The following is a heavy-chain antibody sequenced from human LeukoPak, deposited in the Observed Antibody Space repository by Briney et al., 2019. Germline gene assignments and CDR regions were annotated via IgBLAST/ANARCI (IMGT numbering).Heavy chain of an antibody. CDR3: ARGPRDGYNPN. J-gene: IGHJ4*02. D-gene: IGHD5-24*01. CDR1: GYTFTSYA. Sequence: ASVKVSCKASGYTFTSYAMHWVGQAPGQRLEWMGWINAGNGNTNYAQKLQGRVTMTTDTSTSTAYMELRSLRSDDTAVYYCARGPRDGYNPNWGQGTLVTVSS. V-gene: IGHV1-3*01. CDR2: INAGNGNT.